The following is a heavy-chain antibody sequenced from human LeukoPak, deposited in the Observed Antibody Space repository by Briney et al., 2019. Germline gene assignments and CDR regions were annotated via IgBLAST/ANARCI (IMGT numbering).Heavy chain of an antibody. Sequence: SETLSLTCTVSGGSISSYYWSWIRQPPGKGLEWIGYIYYSGSTNYNPSLKSRVTISVDTSKNQFSLKLSSVTAADTAVYYCARIYGDYEVGYWGQGTLVTVSS. CDR2: IYYSGST. CDR3: ARIYGDYEVGY. V-gene: IGHV4-59*08. CDR1: GGSISSYY. J-gene: IGHJ4*02. D-gene: IGHD4-17*01.